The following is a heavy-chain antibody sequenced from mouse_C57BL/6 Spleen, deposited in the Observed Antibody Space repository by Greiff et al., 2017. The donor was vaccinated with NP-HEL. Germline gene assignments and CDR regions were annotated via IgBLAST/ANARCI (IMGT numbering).Heavy chain of an antibody. J-gene: IGHJ4*01. V-gene: IGHV1-82*01. D-gene: IGHD2-3*01. CDR3: ARSEGDGYYAMDY. CDR2: IYPGDGDT. CDR1: GYAFSSSW. Sequence: VKLMESGPELVKPGASVKISCKASGYAFSSSWMNWVKQRPGKGLEWIGRIYPGDGDTNYNGKFKGKATLTADKSSSTAYMQLSSLTSEDSAVYFCARSEGDGYYAMDYWGQGTSVTVSS.